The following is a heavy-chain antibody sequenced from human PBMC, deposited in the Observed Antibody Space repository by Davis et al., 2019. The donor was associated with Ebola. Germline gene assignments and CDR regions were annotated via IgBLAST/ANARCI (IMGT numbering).Heavy chain of an antibody. V-gene: IGHV3-7*01. CDR3: ARPVRGVISYYFDY. D-gene: IGHD3-10*01. CDR2: IKQDGSEK. CDR1: GFTFSSYW. J-gene: IGHJ4*02. Sequence: GESLKISCAASGFTFSSYWMSWVRQAPGKGLEWVANIKQDGSEKYYVDSVKGRFTISRDNAKNSLYLQMNSLRAEDTAVYYCARPVRGVISYYFDYWGQGTLVTVSS.